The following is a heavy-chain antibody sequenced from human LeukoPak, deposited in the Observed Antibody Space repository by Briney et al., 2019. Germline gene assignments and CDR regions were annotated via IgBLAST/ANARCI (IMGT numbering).Heavy chain of an antibody. Sequence: SETLSLTCTISGGSVSDYYWSWIRQSPGKGLEWIGYIYHTGSTSYSPSLKSRVTISADTSQNQFSLKLSSVTAADTAVYYCAKHDDYIWGRMDVWGKGTTVTISS. J-gene: IGHJ6*04. CDR2: IYHTGST. CDR1: GGSVSDYY. CDR3: AKHDDYIWGRMDV. V-gene: IGHV4-59*02. D-gene: IGHD3-16*01.